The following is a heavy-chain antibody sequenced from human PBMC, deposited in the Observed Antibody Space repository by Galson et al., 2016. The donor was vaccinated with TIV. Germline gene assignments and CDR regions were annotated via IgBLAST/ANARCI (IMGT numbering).Heavy chain of an antibody. D-gene: IGHD2-21*01. CDR1: GFTFDEYG. J-gene: IGHJ4*02. CDR3: ARHVTCGGDCYYFDY. CDR2: IIWNGDIT. Sequence: SLRLSCAASGFTFDEYGMTWVRQPPGKGLEWVSGIIWNGDITDYADSVKGRFTISRDKAKNSLYLQMNNLRAEDTALYLCARHVTCGGDCYYFDYWGQGTLVTVSS. V-gene: IGHV3-20*01.